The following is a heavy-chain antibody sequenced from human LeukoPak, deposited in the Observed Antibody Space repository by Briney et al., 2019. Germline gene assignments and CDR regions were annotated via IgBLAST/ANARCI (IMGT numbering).Heavy chain of an antibody. Sequence: GGSLRLSCAASDMTFSRYWMSWVRQTPGKGLEWLAHIKFDGTEIYYLDSVKGRFTISRDNARNTLNLQMNSLRAEDTAVFYCAKDGDWFGELLYFDYWGQGTLVTVSS. CDR3: AKDGDWFGELLYFDY. J-gene: IGHJ4*02. CDR2: IKFDGTEI. V-gene: IGHV3-7*03. CDR1: DMTFSRYW. D-gene: IGHD3-10*01.